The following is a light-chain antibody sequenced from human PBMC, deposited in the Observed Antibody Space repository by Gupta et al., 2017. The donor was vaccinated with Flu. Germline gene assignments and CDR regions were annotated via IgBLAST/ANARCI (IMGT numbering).Light chain of an antibody. CDR1: QNLLHSDRKTY. V-gene: IGKV2D-29*01. Sequence: VMTQTPLFLSVTPGQPASISCKSSQNLLHSDRKTYLYWYLQKAGQPPQLLIYEVSNRVSGVPDRFSGSGSGTDFTLRISRVEAEDVGVYYCRQSKQIPWTFGQGTKVELK. J-gene: IGKJ1*01. CDR3: RQSKQIPWT. CDR2: EVS.